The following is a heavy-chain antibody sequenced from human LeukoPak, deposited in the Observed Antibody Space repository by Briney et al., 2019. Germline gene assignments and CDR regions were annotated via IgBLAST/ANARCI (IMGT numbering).Heavy chain of an antibody. V-gene: IGHV3-53*01. J-gene: IGHJ4*02. D-gene: IGHD3-22*01. CDR1: GFSVRSNY. Sequence: GGSLRLSCAASGFSVRSNYVSWVRQAPGKGLECVSVIYSGGTTYYADSIKGRFTISRDNSKNTLYLQMNSLRAEDTAVYYCAGRYDSSGYPLHWGQGTLVTVSS. CDR2: IYSGGTT. CDR3: AGRYDSSGYPLH.